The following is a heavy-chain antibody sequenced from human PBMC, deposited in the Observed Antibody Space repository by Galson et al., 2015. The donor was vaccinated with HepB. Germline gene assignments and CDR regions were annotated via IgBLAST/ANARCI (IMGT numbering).Heavy chain of an antibody. CDR3: ARMLCGSGSTQNFDY. J-gene: IGHJ4*02. CDR1: GFSLNTRGMC. CDR2: IDWDDDR. V-gene: IGHV2-70*17. Sequence: PALVKPTQPLTLTCTFSGFSLNTRGMCVAWIRQPPGKALEWLARIDWDDDRFYSTSLKTRLTISKDTSKTQVVLTMTNVDPVDTATYYCARMLCGSGSTQNFDYWGQGTLVTVSS. D-gene: IGHD3-22*01.